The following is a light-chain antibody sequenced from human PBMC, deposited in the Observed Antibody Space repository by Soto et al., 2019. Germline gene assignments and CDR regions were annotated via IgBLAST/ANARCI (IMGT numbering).Light chain of an antibody. V-gene: IGKV1-17*01. Sequence: DIQMTQSPSSLSASVGDRVTITCRASQDIRHALGWYQQKPGKVPKHLTYSASSLQNGVPSRFSGSGSETVFTLTISSLQPDDFATYFCLQHADYPFTFGQGTRLEI. CDR3: LQHADYPFT. J-gene: IGKJ2*01. CDR1: QDIRHA. CDR2: SAS.